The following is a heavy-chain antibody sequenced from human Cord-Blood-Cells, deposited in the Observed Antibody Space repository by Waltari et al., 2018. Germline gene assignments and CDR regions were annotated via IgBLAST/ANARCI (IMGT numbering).Heavy chain of an antibody. D-gene: IGHD3-22*01. V-gene: IGHV1-24*01. CDR2: FEPEDGET. J-gene: IGHJ4*02. CDR3: ATDPAHDSSGYYYDY. CDR1: GYTLTELS. Sequence: QVQLVQSGAEVKKPGASVKVSCKVSGYTLTELSRHWVRQAPGKGLEWMGGFEPEDGETTDDQKYPGRVTMTEDTSTDPAYMELSSLRSEDTAVYYCATDPAHDSSGYYYDYWGQGTLVTVSS.